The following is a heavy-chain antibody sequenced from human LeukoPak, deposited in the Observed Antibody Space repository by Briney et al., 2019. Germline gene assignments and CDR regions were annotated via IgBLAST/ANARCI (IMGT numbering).Heavy chain of an antibody. D-gene: IGHD2-2*01. V-gene: IGHV3-72*01. CDR2: SRDKAKSYST. CDR1: GFTFSDHY. CDR3: ARRSNTYYTFDY. Sequence: GGSLRLSCAASGFTFSDHYMDWVRQAPGKGLEWLGRSRDKAKSYSTEHAASVKGRFTISRDNSKNSLYLQMNSLKTEDTAVYYCARRSNTYYTFDYWGQGTLVTVS. J-gene: IGHJ4*02.